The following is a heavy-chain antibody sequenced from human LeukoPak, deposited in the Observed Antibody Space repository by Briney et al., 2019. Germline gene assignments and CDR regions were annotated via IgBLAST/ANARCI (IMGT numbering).Heavy chain of an antibody. CDR1: GYTFTSYG. CDR2: ISAYNGNT. V-gene: IGHV1-18*01. J-gene: IGHJ3*02. Sequence: ASVKVSCKASGYTFTSYGISWVRQAPGQGLEWMGGISAYNGNTNYAQKLQGRVTMTTDTSTSTAYMELRSLRSDDTAVYYCASLPPDCSSTSCHSEDAFDIWGQGTMVTVSS. CDR3: ASLPPDCSSTSCHSEDAFDI. D-gene: IGHD2-2*01.